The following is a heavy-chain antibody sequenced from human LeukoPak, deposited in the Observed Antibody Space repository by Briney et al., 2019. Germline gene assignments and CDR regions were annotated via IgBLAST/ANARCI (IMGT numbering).Heavy chain of an antibody. V-gene: IGHV4-31*03. Sequence: SETLSLTCTVSGGSISSGGSGGYYWSWIRQHPGKGLEWIGYIYYSGSTNYNPSLNSRVTISVDTSKNQFSLKLSSVTAAGTAVYYCARDRGDYLDYWGQGTLVTVSS. CDR3: ARDRGDYLDY. CDR2: IYYSGST. J-gene: IGHJ4*02. D-gene: IGHD3-10*01. CDR1: GGSISSGGSGGYY.